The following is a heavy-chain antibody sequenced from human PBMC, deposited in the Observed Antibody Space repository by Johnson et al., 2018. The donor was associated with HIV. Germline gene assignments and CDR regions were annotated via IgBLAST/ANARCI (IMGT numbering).Heavy chain of an antibody. D-gene: IGHD3-3*01. CDR2: MSYAGRSK. CDR1: GFTFSSYA. J-gene: IGHJ3*02. Sequence: QVQLVESGGGVVQPGRSLRLSCAASGFTFSSYAMHWVRQAPGKGLEWVAVMSYAGRSKYYADSVKGRFTISRDNSRNTLYLQMNSLRAEDTAVYYCARDQAIFGVVLASDAFDIWGQGTMVTVSS. CDR3: ARDQAIFGVVLASDAFDI. V-gene: IGHV3-30*04.